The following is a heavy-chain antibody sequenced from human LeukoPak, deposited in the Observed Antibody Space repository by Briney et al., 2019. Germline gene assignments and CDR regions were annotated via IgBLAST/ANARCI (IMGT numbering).Heavy chain of an antibody. J-gene: IGHJ6*02. Sequence: ASVKVSFKASGYTFIGYYMHWVRQAPGQGLEWMGWINPNSGGTNYAQKFQGRVTMTRDTSISTAYMELSRLRSDDTAVYYCARGQPGYSYAHYGMDVWGQGTTVTVSS. V-gene: IGHV1-2*02. CDR2: INPNSGGT. D-gene: IGHD5-18*01. CDR3: ARGQPGYSYAHYGMDV. CDR1: GYTFIGYY.